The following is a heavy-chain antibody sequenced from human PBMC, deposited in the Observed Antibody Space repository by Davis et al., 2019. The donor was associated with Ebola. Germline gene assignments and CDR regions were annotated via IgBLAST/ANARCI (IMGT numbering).Heavy chain of an antibody. V-gene: IGHV3-30*02. Sequence: GGSLRLSCTVSGFTFSHYGFHWVRQAPGKGLDWLTFIRPDGIDKYYGDSVKGRFTISRDNAKNSLYLQMNSLRAEDTAVYYCARDPRPSAAGTCYFDYWGQGTLVTVSS. CDR2: IRPDGIDK. J-gene: IGHJ4*02. CDR1: GFTFSHYG. D-gene: IGHD6-13*01. CDR3: ARDPRPSAAGTCYFDY.